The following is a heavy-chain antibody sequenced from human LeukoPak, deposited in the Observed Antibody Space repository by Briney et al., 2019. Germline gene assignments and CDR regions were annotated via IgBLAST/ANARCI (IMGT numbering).Heavy chain of an antibody. CDR2: ISGSGGST. CDR3: ARGYSSGWYGMDV. D-gene: IGHD6-19*01. V-gene: IGHV3-23*01. CDR1: GFTFSSYA. J-gene: IGHJ6*02. Sequence: PGGSLRLSCAASGFTFSSYAMSWVRQAPGKGLEWVSAISGSGGSTYYADSVKGRFIISRDNSKNTLYLQMNSLRAEDTAVYYCARGYSSGWYGMDVWGQGTTVTVSS.